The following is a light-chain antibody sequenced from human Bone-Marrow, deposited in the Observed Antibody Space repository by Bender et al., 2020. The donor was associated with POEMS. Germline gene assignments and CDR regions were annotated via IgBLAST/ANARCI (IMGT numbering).Light chain of an antibody. J-gene: IGLJ3*02. CDR3: VAWDARQNGWV. CDR1: TSNIGRNT. V-gene: IGLV1-44*01. Sequence: QSVLTQPPSVSGTPGQRVTISCSGSTSNIGRNTVDWYQQLPGTAPRLLIYTNNERPSGVPDRFSGSKSGTSASLAITGLQSDDEAIYFCVAWDARQNGWVFGGGTKLTVL. CDR2: TNN.